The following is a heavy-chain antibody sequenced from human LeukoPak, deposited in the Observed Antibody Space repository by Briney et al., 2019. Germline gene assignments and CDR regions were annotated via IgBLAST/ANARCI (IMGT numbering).Heavy chain of an antibody. J-gene: IGHJ4*02. CDR1: GYTFTGYY. V-gene: IGHV1-2*02. CDR2: INPNSCGT. CDR3: AAERSSSGWYGDY. Sequence: ASVKVSCKASGYTFTGYYMHWVRQAPGQGLEWMGWINPNSCGTNYAQKFQGRVTITRDTSINTAYMELSRLRSDATAVYYCAAERSSSGWYGDYWGQGTLVTVSS. D-gene: IGHD6-19*01.